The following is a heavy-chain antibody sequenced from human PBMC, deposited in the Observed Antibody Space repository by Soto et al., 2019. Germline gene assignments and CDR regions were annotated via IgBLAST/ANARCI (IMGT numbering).Heavy chain of an antibody. CDR2: IYYSGST. D-gene: IGHD6-13*01. CDR1: GGSISSGDYY. Sequence: SETLSLTCTVSGGSISSGDYYWSWIRQPPGKGLEWIGYIYYSGSTYYNPSLKSRVTISVDTSKNQFSLKLSSVTAADTAVYYCARDGGIAAAGFADYWGQGTLVTVCS. J-gene: IGHJ4*02. CDR3: ARDGGIAAAGFADY. V-gene: IGHV4-30-4*01.